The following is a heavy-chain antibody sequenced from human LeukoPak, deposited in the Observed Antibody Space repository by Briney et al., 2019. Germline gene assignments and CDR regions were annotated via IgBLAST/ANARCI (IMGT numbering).Heavy chain of an antibody. CDR3: ARDFGDYYGMDV. J-gene: IGHJ6*02. D-gene: IGHD3-10*01. Sequence: SETLSLTCTVSHGSISSYSWSWIRQTPEKGLEWIGYMYNSGSTNYNPSLKSRVTISVDTAKNQFSLKLRSVTAADTAVYYRARDFGDYYGMDVWGQGTTVTVSS. V-gene: IGHV4-59*01. CDR2: MYNSGST. CDR1: HGSISSYS.